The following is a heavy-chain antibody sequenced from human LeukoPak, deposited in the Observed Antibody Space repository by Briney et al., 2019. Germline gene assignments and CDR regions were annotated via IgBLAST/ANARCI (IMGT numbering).Heavy chain of an antibody. D-gene: IGHD2-2*01. V-gene: IGHV1-69*04. CDR1: GYTFTNFD. CDR2: IIPILGIA. J-gene: IGHJ6*04. CDR3: ASLGPSDIGDCSSTSCPLDV. Sequence: SVKVSCKASGYTFTNFDISWVRQAPGQGLEWMGRIIPILGIANYAQKFQGRVTITADKSTSTAYMELSSLRSEDTAVYYCASLGPSDIGDCSSTSCPLDVWGKGTTVTVSS.